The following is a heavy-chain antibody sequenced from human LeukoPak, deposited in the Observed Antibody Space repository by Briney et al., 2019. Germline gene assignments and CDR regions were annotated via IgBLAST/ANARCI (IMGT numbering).Heavy chain of an antibody. V-gene: IGHV1-2*02. CDR3: AREAFQLLYDDYYYYMDV. Sequence: ASVKVSCKASGYTFTGYYMHWVRQAPGQGLEWMGWINPNSGGTNYAQKFQGRVTMTRDTSISTAYMELSRLRSDDTAVYYCAREAFQLLYDDYYYYMDVWGKGTTVTVSS. D-gene: IGHD2-2*02. J-gene: IGHJ6*03. CDR2: INPNSGGT. CDR1: GYTFTGYY.